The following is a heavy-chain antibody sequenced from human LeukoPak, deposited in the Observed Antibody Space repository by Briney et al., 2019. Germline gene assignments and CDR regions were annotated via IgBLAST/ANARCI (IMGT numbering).Heavy chain of an antibody. CDR2: IIPIFGTA. V-gene: IGHV1-69*05. CDR3: ARVSARLHYDFWSGYYAGWAFDI. D-gene: IGHD3-3*01. J-gene: IGHJ3*02. Sequence: SVKVSCKASGGTFSSYAISWVRQAPGQGLEWMGRIIPIFGTANYAQKFQGRVTITTDESTSTAYMELSSLRSEDTAVYYCARVSARLHYDFWSGYYAGWAFDIWGQGTMVTVSS. CDR1: GGTFSSYA.